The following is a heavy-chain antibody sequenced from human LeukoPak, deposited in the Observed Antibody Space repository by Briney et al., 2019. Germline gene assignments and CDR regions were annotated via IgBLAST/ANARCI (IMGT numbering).Heavy chain of an antibody. D-gene: IGHD3-10*01. Sequence: GGSLRLSCAASGFTFSTYAMSWVRQAPGKGLEWVGRIKSKTDGGTTDYAAPVKGRFTISRDDSKNTLYLQMNSLKTEDTAVYYCTTVPWYYGPGSNYWGQGTLVTVSS. CDR3: TTVPWYYGPGSNY. V-gene: IGHV3-15*01. CDR2: IKSKTDGGTT. J-gene: IGHJ4*02. CDR1: GFTFSTYA.